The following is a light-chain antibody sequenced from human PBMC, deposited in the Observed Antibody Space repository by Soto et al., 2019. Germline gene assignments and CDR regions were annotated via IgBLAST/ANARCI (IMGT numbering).Light chain of an antibody. J-gene: IGKJ4*01. V-gene: IGKV1-8*01. CDR2: AAS. CDR1: AAISSY. CDR3: QQYYSYPLT. Sequence: AIRMTQSPSSFSASTGERVTITCRARAAISSYLAWYQQKPGKAPKLLIYAASTLQSGVPSRFSGSGSGTDFTLTISFLQSEDFATYYCQQYYSYPLTFGGGTEVEI.